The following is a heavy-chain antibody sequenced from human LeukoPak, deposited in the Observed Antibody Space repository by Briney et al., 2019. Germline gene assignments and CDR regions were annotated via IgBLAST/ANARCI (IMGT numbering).Heavy chain of an antibody. Sequence: PGGSLRLSCAASGFTFDDYAMHWVRQAPGKGLEWVSGISWNSGSIGYADSVKGRFTIFRDNAKNSLYLQVNSLRAEDTAVYYCASWVTSMVRGVIITSEDWFDPWGQGTLVTVSS. CDR1: GFTFDDYA. D-gene: IGHD3-10*01. CDR2: ISWNSGSI. V-gene: IGHV3-9*01. CDR3: ASWVTSMVRGVIITSEDWFDP. J-gene: IGHJ5*02.